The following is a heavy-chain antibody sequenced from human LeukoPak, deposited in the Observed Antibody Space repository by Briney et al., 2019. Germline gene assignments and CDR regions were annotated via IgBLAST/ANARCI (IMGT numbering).Heavy chain of an antibody. CDR3: AKDRAVAGTLYFDY. V-gene: IGHV3-23*01. J-gene: IGHJ4*02. CDR2: ISGSGGST. Sequence: PGGSLRLSCAASGFTFSNYWMTWVRQAPGKGLEWVSAISGSGGSTYYADSVKGRFTISRDNSKNTLYLQMNSLRAEDTAVYYCAKDRAVAGTLYFDYWGQGTLVTVSS. D-gene: IGHD6-19*01. CDR1: GFTFSNYW.